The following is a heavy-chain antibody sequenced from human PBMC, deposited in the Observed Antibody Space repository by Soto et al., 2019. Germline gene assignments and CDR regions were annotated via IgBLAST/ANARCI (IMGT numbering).Heavy chain of an antibody. Sequence: EVQLAESGGGLAQPGGSLRLSWAASGFTFRGYAMDWVRQAPGKGLEFVSGISSNGVGTYYANSVQGRFTISRDNSKNTVYLQMGSLRPEDMAVYYCARRARPDFYYMDVWGKGTTVTVSS. V-gene: IGHV3-64*01. D-gene: IGHD6-6*01. J-gene: IGHJ6*03. CDR1: GFTFRGYA. CDR3: ARRARPDFYYMDV. CDR2: ISSNGVGT.